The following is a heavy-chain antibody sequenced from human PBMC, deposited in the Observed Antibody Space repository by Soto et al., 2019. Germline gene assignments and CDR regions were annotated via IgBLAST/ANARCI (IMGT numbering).Heavy chain of an antibody. CDR3: ARDYSGSYYGYYYYGMDV. V-gene: IGHV7-4-1*01. CDR1: GYTFTSYA. J-gene: IGHJ6*02. CDR2: INTNTGNP. Sequence: GASVKVSCKASGYTFTSYAMNWVRQAPGQGLEWMGWINTNTGNPTYAQGFTGRFVFSLDTSVSTAYLQICSLKAEDTAVYYCARDYSGSYYGYYYYGMDVWGQGTTVTVSS. D-gene: IGHD1-26*01.